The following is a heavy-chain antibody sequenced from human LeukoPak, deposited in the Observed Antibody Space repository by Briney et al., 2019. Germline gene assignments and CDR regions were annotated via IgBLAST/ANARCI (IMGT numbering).Heavy chain of an antibody. J-gene: IGHJ4*02. D-gene: IGHD6-13*01. Sequence: SETLSLTCTVSGYSISSGYYWGWIRQPPGKGLEWIGSIYHSGSTYYNPSLKSRVTISVDTSKNQFSLKLSSVTAADTAVYYCARGVAPSIAAAGTILSFDYWGQGTLVTVSS. V-gene: IGHV4-38-2*02. CDR1: GYSISSGYY. CDR3: ARGVAPSIAAAGTILSFDY. CDR2: IYHSGST.